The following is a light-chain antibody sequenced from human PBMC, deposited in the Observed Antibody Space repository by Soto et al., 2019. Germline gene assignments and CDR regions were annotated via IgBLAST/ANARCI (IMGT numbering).Light chain of an antibody. CDR3: GTWDTSLNAGV. Sequence: QSALTQPPSVSAAPGQKVTISCSGSNSNVRSSYVAWYQQLPGTAPKLLIYDTNKRPSGIPDRFSGSKSGTSATLGITGLQTGDEADYYCGTWDTSLNAGVFGGGTQLTVL. CDR1: NSNVRSSY. J-gene: IGLJ2*01. V-gene: IGLV1-51*01. CDR2: DTN.